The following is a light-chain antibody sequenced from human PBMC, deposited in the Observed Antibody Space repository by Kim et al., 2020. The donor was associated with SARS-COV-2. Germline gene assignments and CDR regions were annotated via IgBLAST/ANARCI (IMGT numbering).Light chain of an antibody. V-gene: IGLV6-57*02. CDR2: EDN. J-gene: IGLJ3*02. CDR1: RGSIASNY. Sequence: LTTSCTGSRGSIASNYVQWYQQRPGSAPTTVIYEDNQRPSGVPDRFSGSIDSSSNSASLTISGLKTEDEADYYCQSYDSSNLNWVFGGGTQLTVL. CDR3: QSYDSSNLNWV.